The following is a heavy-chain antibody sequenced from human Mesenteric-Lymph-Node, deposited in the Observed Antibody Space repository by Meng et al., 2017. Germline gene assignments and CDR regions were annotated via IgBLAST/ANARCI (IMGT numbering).Heavy chain of an antibody. CDR2: MNPNSGRT. CDR1: GYTFTSYD. CDR3: TRTTATNPYVPSDY. Sequence: QVQLVQSGAEVKKPGASVKVSCKASGYTFTSYDLNWVRQATGQGLEWMGWMNPNSGRTGYAPNFQGRLTMTWSTSMATAYMELSNLRSEDTAVYYCTRTTATNPYVPSDYWGQGTLVTVSS. V-gene: IGHV1-8*01. J-gene: IGHJ4*02. D-gene: IGHD4-17*01.